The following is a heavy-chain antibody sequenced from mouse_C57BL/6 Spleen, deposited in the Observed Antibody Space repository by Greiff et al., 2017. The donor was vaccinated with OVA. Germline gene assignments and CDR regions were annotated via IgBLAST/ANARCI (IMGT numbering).Heavy chain of an antibody. CDR3: ARLTDGFAY. CDR1: GFTFSSYG. J-gene: IGHJ3*01. Sequence: EVQLQQSGGDLVKPGGSLKLSCAASGFTFSSYGMSWVRQTPDKRLEWVATISSGGSYTYYPDSVKGRFTISRDNAKNTLYLQMSSLKSEDTAMYYCARLTDGFAYWGQGTLVTVSA. V-gene: IGHV5-6*01. CDR2: ISSGGSYT.